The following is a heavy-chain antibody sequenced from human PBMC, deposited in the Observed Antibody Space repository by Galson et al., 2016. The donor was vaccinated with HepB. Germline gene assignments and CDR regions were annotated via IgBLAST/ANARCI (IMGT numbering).Heavy chain of an antibody. D-gene: IGHD1-26*01. Sequence: SAIPGYSVSSNIAAWYWIRQSPSRGLKWLGRTYYRSKWYNDYAVSVKSRININPDTSKNQFPLQLNSVLPEDTDMYYCSSGTWDSGLKWWGQGTPVTVSS. J-gene: IGHJ4*02. CDR3: SSGTWDSGLKW. V-gene: IGHV6-1*01. CDR2: TYYRSKWYN. CDR1: GYSVSSNIAA.